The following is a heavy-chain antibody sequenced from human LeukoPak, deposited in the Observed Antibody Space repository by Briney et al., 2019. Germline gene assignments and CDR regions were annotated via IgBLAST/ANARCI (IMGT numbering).Heavy chain of an antibody. CDR1: GFTFSNAW. J-gene: IGHJ4*02. Sequence: GGSLRLSCAASGFTFSNAWMSWVRQAPGKGLEWVGRNKSKTDGGTTDYAAPVKGRFTISRDDSKNTLYLQMNSLKTEDTAVYYCTTDLYYYDSSGYYYNLGYWGQGTLVTVSS. CDR3: TTDLYYYDSSGYYYNLGY. D-gene: IGHD3-22*01. CDR2: NKSKTDGGTT. V-gene: IGHV3-15*01.